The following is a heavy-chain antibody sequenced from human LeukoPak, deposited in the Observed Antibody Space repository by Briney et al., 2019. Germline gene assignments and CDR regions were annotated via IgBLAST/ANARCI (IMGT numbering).Heavy chain of an antibody. D-gene: IGHD1-26*01. J-gene: IGHJ3*02. CDR3: ARAWRETQKDAFNI. Sequence: GGSLRLSCAASGFTVSSNYMTWVRQAPGKGLEWVSLIYSGGITYYADSVKVRFTISRDNPKNTLYLQMNSLRAEDTAVYYCARAWRETQKDAFNIWGQGTIVTVSS. CDR2: IYSGGIT. CDR1: GFTVSSNY. V-gene: IGHV3-66*01.